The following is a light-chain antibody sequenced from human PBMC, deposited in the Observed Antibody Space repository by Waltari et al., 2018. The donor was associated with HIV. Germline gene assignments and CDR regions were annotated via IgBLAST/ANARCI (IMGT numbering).Light chain of an antibody. CDR2: STD. J-gene: IGLJ3*02. V-gene: IGLV8-61*01. CDR1: SGSVSTSHC. CDR3: SLYMSGGIWV. Sequence: QTVVTQEPSFSVSPGGTVTLTCGFSSGSVSTSHCPIWYQQTPGQAPRTLIYSTDTRSSGVPDRFSGSILGNKAALTITGAQADDESDYYCSLYMSGGIWVFGGGTKLTVL.